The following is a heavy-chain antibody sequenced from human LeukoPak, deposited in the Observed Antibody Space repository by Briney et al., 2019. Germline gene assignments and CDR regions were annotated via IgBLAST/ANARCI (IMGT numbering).Heavy chain of an antibody. Sequence: KSSETLSLTCTVSGGSISSYYWSWIRQPPGKGLEWIGYIYYSGSTNYNPSLKSRVTISVDTSKNQFSLKLSSVTAADTAVYYCARGPRGSLYYYYYMDVWGKGTTVTVSS. V-gene: IGHV4-59*01. J-gene: IGHJ6*03. CDR1: GGSISSYY. CDR2: IYYSGST. CDR3: ARGPRGSLYYYYYMDV.